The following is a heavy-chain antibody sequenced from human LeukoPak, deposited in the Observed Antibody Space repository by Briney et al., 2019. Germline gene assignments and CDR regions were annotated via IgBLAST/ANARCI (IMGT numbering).Heavy chain of an antibody. J-gene: IGHJ5*02. CDR3: ARASNGYSSGWPNWFDP. Sequence: GRSLRLSCAASGFTFSGYDMHWVRQATGKGLEWVSAIGTAGDTYYPGSVKGRFTISRENAKNSLYLQMNSLRAGDTAVYYCARASNGYSSGWPNWFDPWGQGTLVTVSS. CDR1: GFTFSGYD. D-gene: IGHD6-19*01. V-gene: IGHV3-13*01. CDR2: IGTAGDT.